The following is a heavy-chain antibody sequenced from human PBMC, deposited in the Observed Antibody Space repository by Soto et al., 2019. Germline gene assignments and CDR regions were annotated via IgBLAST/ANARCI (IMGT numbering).Heavy chain of an antibody. Sequence: SDTLSLTFTVSGYSISSYYWSWIRQPPGKGLEWIGYIYYSGSTNYNPSLKSRVTISVDTSKNQFSLKLSSVTAADPAVYSCARDKSSNANFDYWGQGTLVTVSS. CDR3: ARDKSSNANFDY. V-gene: IGHV4-59*01. J-gene: IGHJ4*01. CDR1: GYSISSYY. CDR2: IYYSGST. D-gene: IGHD6-6*01.